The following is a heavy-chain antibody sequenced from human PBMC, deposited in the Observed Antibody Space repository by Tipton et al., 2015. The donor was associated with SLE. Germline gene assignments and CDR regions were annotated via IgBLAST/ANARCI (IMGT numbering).Heavy chain of an antibody. J-gene: IGHJ3*02. Sequence: TLSLTCTVSGGSISSSSYYWGWIRQPPGKGLEWIGSIYYSGSTYYNPSLKSRVTISVDTSKNQFSLKLSSVTAADTAVYYCARTRYCSSTSCYTPHAFDIWGKGTMVTVSS. V-gene: IGHV4-39*01. D-gene: IGHD2-2*01. CDR3: ARTRYCSSTSCYTPHAFDI. CDR2: IYYSGST. CDR1: GGSISSSSYY.